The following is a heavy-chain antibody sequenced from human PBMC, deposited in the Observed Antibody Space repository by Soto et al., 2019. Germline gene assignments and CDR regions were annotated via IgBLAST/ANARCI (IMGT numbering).Heavy chain of an antibody. Sequence: GESLKISCKGSGYSFTSYWIGWVRQMPGKGLEWMGIIYPGDSDTRYSPSFQGQVTISADKSISTAYLQWSSLKASDTAMYYCATSSPGYCSGGSCKGSYYYYGMDVWGQGTTVTVLL. CDR2: IYPGDSDT. CDR3: ATSSPGYCSGGSCKGSYYYYGMDV. CDR1: GYSFTSYW. D-gene: IGHD2-15*01. J-gene: IGHJ6*02. V-gene: IGHV5-51*01.